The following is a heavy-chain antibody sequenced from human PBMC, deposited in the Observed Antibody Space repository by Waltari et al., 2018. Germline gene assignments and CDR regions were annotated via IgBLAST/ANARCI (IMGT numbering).Heavy chain of an antibody. CDR3: ATPTIFGVVN. J-gene: IGHJ4*02. Sequence: EVQLVQYGAEGKKPGESRNMHGKGSGHRCTSDWIGGVRQMPGKVLEWIGIIYPGDSDTRYSPSFQGQFTISTDKSISTAYLQWSSLKASDTAMYYCATPTIFGVVNWGQGTLVTVSS. CDR1: GHRCTSDW. D-gene: IGHD3-3*01. CDR2: IYPGDSDT. V-gene: IGHV5-51*03.